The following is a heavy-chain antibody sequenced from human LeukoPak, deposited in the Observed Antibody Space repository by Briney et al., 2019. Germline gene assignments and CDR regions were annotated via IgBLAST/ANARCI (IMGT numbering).Heavy chain of an antibody. J-gene: IGHJ4*02. CDR3: ARGSSTWLQFGPPDY. V-gene: IGHV3-7*03. CDR2: LKEDGSER. CDR1: PFIFSGHW. Sequence: GGSLRLSCEASPFIFSGHWLNWVRQTPGKGLEWVASLKEDGSERQYVDSVKGRFSISRDNTKGSLILQLNSLRAEDTAVYYCARGSSTWLQFGPPDYWGQGTLVTVSS. D-gene: IGHD5-24*01.